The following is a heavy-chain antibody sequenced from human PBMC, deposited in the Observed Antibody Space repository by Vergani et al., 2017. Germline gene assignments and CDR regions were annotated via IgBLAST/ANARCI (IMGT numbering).Heavy chain of an antibody. CDR3: AKHFRGWGIDY. Sequence: VQLVESGGGIVKPGGSLRLSCVASGFTFNHYAMNWVRQGPGKGLEFVAFIQFDGSNQYYADSVKGRFTLSRDFSKNTLYLQMNSLRTDDTATYYCAKHFRGWGIDYWGQGTQVIVSS. D-gene: IGHD3-16*01. J-gene: IGHJ4*02. CDR1: GFTFNHYA. CDR2: IQFDGSNQ. V-gene: IGHV3-30*02.